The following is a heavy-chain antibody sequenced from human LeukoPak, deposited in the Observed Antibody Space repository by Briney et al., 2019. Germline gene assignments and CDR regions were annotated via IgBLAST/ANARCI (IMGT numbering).Heavy chain of an antibody. CDR2: ISGTGSDI. V-gene: IGHV3-23*01. Sequence: PGGSLRLSCAASGFTFSSYAMSWVRQAPEKALEWVSAISGTGSDIHYADSVKGRFTITRDNSENTLYLQMNSLRAEDTAVYYCAKSPMRTVTTNYFDYWGPGTLITVSS. CDR1: GFTFSSYA. J-gene: IGHJ4*02. CDR3: AKSPMRTVTTNYFDY. D-gene: IGHD4-17*01.